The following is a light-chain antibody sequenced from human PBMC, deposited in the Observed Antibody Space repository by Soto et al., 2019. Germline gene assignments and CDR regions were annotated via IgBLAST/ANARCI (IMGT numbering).Light chain of an antibody. J-gene: IGKJ1*01. CDR3: HQYGSSPWT. CDR2: GAS. V-gene: IGKV3-20*01. Sequence: EIVLTQSPGTLSLSPGEIANLSFSASQSVSSSCLAWYQQKPGQAPRLLISGASSRATGIPDRFSGSGSGTDFTLTISRLEPEDFAVYYCHQYGSSPWTFGQGTKVDIK. CDR1: QSVSSSC.